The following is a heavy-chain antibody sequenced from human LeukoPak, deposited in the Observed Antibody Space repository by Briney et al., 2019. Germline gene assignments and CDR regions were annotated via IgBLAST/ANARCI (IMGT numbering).Heavy chain of an antibody. D-gene: IGHD1-14*01. J-gene: IGHJ4*02. CDR2: LYSDGNT. V-gene: IGHV3-53*01. CDR3: ARGVEPLAANTLGY. Sequence: GGSLRTSCAASGVTVITNDMTWVRQAPGKGLEWVSVLYSDGNTKYAESVQGRFTISRDNSKNPLYLEMNSLSPDDTAVYYCARGVEPLAANTLGYWAQGTLVTVSS. CDR1: GVTVITND.